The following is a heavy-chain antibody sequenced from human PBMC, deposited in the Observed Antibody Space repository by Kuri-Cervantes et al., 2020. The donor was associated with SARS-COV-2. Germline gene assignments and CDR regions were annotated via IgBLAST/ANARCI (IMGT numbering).Heavy chain of an antibody. CDR1: GDTFNNYA. CDR2: VIPIVDMT. Sequence: SVKVSCKASGDTFNNYAINWVRQAPGQGLEWMGRVIPIVDMTNYAENWQGRVTIVADKSTSTAYMELSSLTADDTAVYYCAKEGLGHCSTTSCYPDSWGQGTLVTVSS. J-gene: IGHJ5*01. CDR3: AKEGLGHCSTTSCYPDS. D-gene: IGHD2-2*03. V-gene: IGHV1-69*04.